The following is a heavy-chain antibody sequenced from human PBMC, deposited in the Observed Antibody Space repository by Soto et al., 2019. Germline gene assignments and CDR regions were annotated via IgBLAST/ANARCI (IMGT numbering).Heavy chain of an antibody. CDR1: GFTFSSYG. J-gene: IGHJ6*02. D-gene: IGHD3-10*01. V-gene: IGHV3-33*01. CDR2: IWYDGSNK. CDR3: ARDLADPILSHHMVRGVTRLYYYYGMDV. Sequence: QVQLVESGGGVVQPGRSLRLSCAASGFTFSSYGMHWVRQAPGKGLEWVAVIWYDGSNKYYADSVKGRFTISRDNSKNTLYLQMNGLRAEDTAVYYCARDLADPILSHHMVRGVTRLYYYYGMDVWGQGTTVTVSS.